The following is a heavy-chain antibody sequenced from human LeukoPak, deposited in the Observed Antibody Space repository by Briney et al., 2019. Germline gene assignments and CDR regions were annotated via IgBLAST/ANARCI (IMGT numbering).Heavy chain of an antibody. CDR2: INHSGST. D-gene: IGHD6-13*01. CDR3: ARGDIAAAGNDY. Sequence: SETLSLICAVYGGSFSGYYWSWIRQPPGKGLEWIGEINHSGSTNYNPSLKSRVTISVDTSKNQFSPKLSSVTAADTAVCYCARGDIAAAGNDYWGQGTLVTVSS. CDR1: GGSFSGYY. J-gene: IGHJ4*02. V-gene: IGHV4-34*01.